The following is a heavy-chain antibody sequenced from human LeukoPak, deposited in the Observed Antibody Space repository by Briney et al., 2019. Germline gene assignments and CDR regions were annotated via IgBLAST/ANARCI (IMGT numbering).Heavy chain of an antibody. J-gene: IGHJ4*02. D-gene: IGHD5-18*01. CDR1: GGSISSSSYY. Sequence: SETLSLTCTVSGGSISSSSYYWGWIRQPPGKGLEWIGSIYDSGSTYYNPSLKSRVTISVDTSKNQFSLRLSSVTAADTAVYYCARDRGYSFGHYCDYWGQGTLVTVSS. CDR3: ARDRGYSFGHYCDY. CDR2: IYDSGST. V-gene: IGHV4-39*07.